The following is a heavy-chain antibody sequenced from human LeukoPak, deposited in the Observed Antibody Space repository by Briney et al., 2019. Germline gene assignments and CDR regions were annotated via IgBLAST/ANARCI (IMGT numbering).Heavy chain of an antibody. D-gene: IGHD4-23*01. Sequence: GGSLRLSCAASGLTFSSYWMNWVRQAPGKGMVWVSRIASDGSSTTYADSVKGRFSISRDNAKNTLYLQMNSLRVEDTAVYYCARGRPHGNDYWGQGTLVTVSS. CDR1: GLTFSSYW. J-gene: IGHJ4*02. CDR3: ARGRPHGNDY. CDR2: IASDGSST. V-gene: IGHV3-74*01.